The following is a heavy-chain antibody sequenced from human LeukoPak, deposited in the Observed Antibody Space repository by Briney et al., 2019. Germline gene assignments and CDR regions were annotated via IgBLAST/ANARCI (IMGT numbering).Heavy chain of an antibody. CDR2: IDWDDDK. CDR3: AHELGYYYYMDV. V-gene: IGHV2-70*11. CDR1: GFSLSTSGMC. D-gene: IGHD6-13*01. Sequence: SGPALVKPPQTPTVTCTFSGFSLSTSGMCVSWIRKPQGKALEGLARIDWDDDKYYSTYLKTRLTISKDTSKNQVVLTMTNMDPVDTAMYYSAHELGYYYYMDVWGKGTTVTVSS. J-gene: IGHJ6*03.